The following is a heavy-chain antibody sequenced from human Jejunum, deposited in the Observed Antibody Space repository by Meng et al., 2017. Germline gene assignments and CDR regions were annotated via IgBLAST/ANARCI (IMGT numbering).Heavy chain of an antibody. J-gene: IGHJ5*02. CDR3: ARGRDYYGSGNYYNTNWFGP. V-gene: IGHV4-61*01. Sequence: RVEGSAPGLVGPSATLSLTCTVSGASVKMGCYYWSWIRQPPGKGLEWIGFMYYNEKTNYNPSLKSRVTISVDTSKNQFSLKLTSVTAADTAVYYCARGRDYYGSGNYYNTNWFGPWGQGTLVTVSS. D-gene: IGHD3-10*01. CDR2: MYYNEKT. CDR1: GASVKMGCYY.